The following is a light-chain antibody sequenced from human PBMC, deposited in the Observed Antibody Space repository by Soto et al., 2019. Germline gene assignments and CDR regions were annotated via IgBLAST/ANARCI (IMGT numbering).Light chain of an antibody. CDR3: QSYDSSLSVYVV. CDR2: GNS. CDR1: SSNIGAGYD. V-gene: IGLV1-40*01. J-gene: IGLJ2*01. Sequence: QSVLTQPPSVSGAPGQRVTISCTENSSNIGAGYDVHWYQQLPGTAPKLLIYGNSNRPSGVTDRFSGSKSGTSASLAITGLQAEDEADYYCQSYDSSLSVYVVLGGGTQLTVL.